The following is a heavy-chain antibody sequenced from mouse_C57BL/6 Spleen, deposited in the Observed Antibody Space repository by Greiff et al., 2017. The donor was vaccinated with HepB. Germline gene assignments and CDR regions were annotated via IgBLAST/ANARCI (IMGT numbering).Heavy chain of an antibody. J-gene: IGHJ1*03. CDR3: ARRAVVARGYFDV. CDR2: ISSGSSTI. Sequence: EVQGVESGGGLVKPGGSLKLSCAASGFTFSDYGMHWVRQAPEKGLEWVAYISSGSSTIYYADTVKGRFTISRDNAKNTLFLQMTSLRSEDTAMYYCARRAVVARGYFDVWGTGTTVTVSS. CDR1: GFTFSDYG. D-gene: IGHD1-1*01. V-gene: IGHV5-17*01.